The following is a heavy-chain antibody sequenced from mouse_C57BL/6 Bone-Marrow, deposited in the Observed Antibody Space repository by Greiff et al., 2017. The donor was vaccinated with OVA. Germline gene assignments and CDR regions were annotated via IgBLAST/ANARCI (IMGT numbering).Heavy chain of an antibody. CDR2: ISGGGGNT. CDR3: ARHRNYVYFYD. D-gene: IGHD2-1*01. CDR1: GFTFSSYT. V-gene: IGHV5-9*01. J-gene: IGHJ2*01. Sequence: EVKLMESGGGLVKPGGSLKLSCAASGFTFSSYTMSWVRQTPEKRLEWVATISGGGGNTYYPDSVKGRFTISRDNAKNTLYLQMSSLGSEDTALYYCARHRNYVYFYDWGQGTTLTASS.